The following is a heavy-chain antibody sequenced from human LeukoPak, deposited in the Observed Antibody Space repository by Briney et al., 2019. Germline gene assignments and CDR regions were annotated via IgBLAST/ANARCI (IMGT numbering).Heavy chain of an antibody. D-gene: IGHD3-9*01. Sequence: ASVKVSCKASGYTFTSYGISWLRQAPGQGLEWMGWISAYNGNTNYAQKLQGRVTMTTDTSTSTAYMELRSLRSDDTAVYYCASTDYDILTGYPYCGQGTLVIVSS. CDR3: ASTDYDILTGYPY. V-gene: IGHV1-18*01. J-gene: IGHJ4*02. CDR1: GYTFTSYG. CDR2: ISAYNGNT.